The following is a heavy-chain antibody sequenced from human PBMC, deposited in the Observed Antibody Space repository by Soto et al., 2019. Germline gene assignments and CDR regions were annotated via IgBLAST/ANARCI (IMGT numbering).Heavy chain of an antibody. D-gene: IGHD6-6*01. V-gene: IGHV3-64*01. CDR2: ISSNGIGT. CDR3: ARRARADYYYMDV. Sequence: EVQLVESGGGLAQPGGSLRLSCAASGFTFSSDAMDWVRQAPGKGLEYVSGISSNGIGTYYASSVKGRFTISRDNSRDTVYPQMDSLRPEDMAVYYCARRARADYYYMDVWGKGTTVTVS. J-gene: IGHJ6*03. CDR1: GFTFSSDA.